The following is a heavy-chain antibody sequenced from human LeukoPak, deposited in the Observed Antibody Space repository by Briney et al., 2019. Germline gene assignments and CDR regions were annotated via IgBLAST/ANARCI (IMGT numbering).Heavy chain of an antibody. CDR2: INWNSDFI. V-gene: IGHV3-9*01. D-gene: IGHD1-26*01. Sequence: GGSLRLSCAASGFNFDDFAMHWVRQAPGKGLQWVAGINWNSDFIGYADSVRGRFTISRDNAKNTLYLQMDSLRAEDTAMYYCARGTGSHYSLGYWGQGTLVPVSS. J-gene: IGHJ4*02. CDR3: ARGTGSHYSLGY. CDR1: GFNFDDFA.